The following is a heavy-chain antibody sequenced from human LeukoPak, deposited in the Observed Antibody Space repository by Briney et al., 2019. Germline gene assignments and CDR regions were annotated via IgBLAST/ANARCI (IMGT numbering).Heavy chain of an antibody. CDR2: IYTSGST. J-gene: IGHJ3*02. D-gene: IGHD3-3*01. CDR1: GGSISSGSYY. CDR3: ARGQNTLFGVVTWDDAFDI. Sequence: SETLSLTCAVSGGSISSGSYYWNWIRQPAGTGLEWIGRIYTSGSTNYNPSLKSRVTISVDMSKNHFSLKLSSVTAADTAVYYCARGQNTLFGVVTWDDAFDIWGQGTMVTVSS. V-gene: IGHV4-61*02.